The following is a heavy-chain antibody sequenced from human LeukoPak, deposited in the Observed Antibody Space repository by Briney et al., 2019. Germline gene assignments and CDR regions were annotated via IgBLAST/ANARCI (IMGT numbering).Heavy chain of an antibody. J-gene: IGHJ4*02. D-gene: IGHD3-10*01. CDR1: GFTFSDYY. CDR3: ARGGRWFGESSLDY. V-gene: IGHV3-11*06. CDR2: ISSSSSYT. Sequence: GSLRRSCAASGFTFSDYYMSWIRQAPGKGLEWVSYISSSSSYTNYADSVKGRFTISRDNAKNSLYLQMNSLRAEDTAVYYCARGGRWFGESSLDYWGQGTLVTVSS.